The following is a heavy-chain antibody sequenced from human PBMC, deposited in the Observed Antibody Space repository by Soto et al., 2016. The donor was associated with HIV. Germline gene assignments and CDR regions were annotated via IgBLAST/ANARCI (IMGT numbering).Heavy chain of an antibody. V-gene: IGHV1-46*01. CDR3: ARAKDHIVVVVAATPFFDY. CDR1: GYTFTSYS. J-gene: IGHJ4*02. Sequence: QVQLVQSGAEVKKPGASVEVSCKASGYTFTSYSMHWVRQAPGQGLEWMGTINPSGGSTSYTQNLQGRVTLTRDTSTSTVYMELSSLRSDDTAVYYCARAKDHIVVVVAATPFFDYWGQGTLAPSPQ. CDR2: INPSGGST. D-gene: IGHD2-15*01.